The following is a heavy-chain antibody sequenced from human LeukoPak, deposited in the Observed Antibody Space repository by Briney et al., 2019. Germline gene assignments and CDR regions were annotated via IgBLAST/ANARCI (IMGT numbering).Heavy chain of an antibody. Sequence: ASVKVSCKVSGYTLTELSMHWVRQAPGKGLEWMGGFDPEDGETIYAQKFQGRVTMTEDTSTDTAYMELSSLRSEDAAVYYCATLRRQLVQDYFDYWGQGTLVTVSS. CDR2: FDPEDGET. J-gene: IGHJ4*02. CDR3: ATLRRQLVQDYFDY. CDR1: GYTLTELS. D-gene: IGHD6-13*01. V-gene: IGHV1-24*01.